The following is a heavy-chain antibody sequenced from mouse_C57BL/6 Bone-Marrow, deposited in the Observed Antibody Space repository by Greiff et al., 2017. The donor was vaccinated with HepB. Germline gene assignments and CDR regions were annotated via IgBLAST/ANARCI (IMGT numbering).Heavy chain of an antibody. CDR1: GFTFSSYG. V-gene: IGHV5-6*02. CDR2: ISSGGSYT. Sequence: DVKLQESGGDLVKPGGSLKLSCAASGFTFSSYGMSWVRQTPDKRLEWVATISSGGSYTYYPDSVKGRFTISRDNAKNTLYLQMSSLKSEDTAMYYCARPDAMDYWGQGTSVTVSS. J-gene: IGHJ4*01. CDR3: ARPDAMDY.